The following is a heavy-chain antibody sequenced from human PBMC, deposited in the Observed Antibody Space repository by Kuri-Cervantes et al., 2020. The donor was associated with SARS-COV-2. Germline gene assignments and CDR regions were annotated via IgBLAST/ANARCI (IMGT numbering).Heavy chain of an antibody. CDR1: GGSISSYY. CDR3: RYSGWSGPYYYYMDV. Sequence: ESLKSSCTVSGGSISSYYWSWIRQPPGKGLEWIGYIYYSGSTYYNPSLKSRVTISVDTSKNQFSLKLSSVTAADTAVYYCRYSGWSGPYYYYMDVWGKGTTVTVSS. CDR2: IYYSGST. D-gene: IGHD3-3*01. J-gene: IGHJ6*03. V-gene: IGHV4-59*04.